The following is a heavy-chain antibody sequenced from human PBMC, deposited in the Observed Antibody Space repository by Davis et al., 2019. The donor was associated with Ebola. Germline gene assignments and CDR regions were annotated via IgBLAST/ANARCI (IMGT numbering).Heavy chain of an antibody. Sequence: GESLKISCAASGFTFSNARMSWVRQAPGKGLEWVGRIKTKTDGGTTNYAAPVKGRFSISRDDSTDTLYLQMSSLKSEDTAVYYCTTVRYSFSYYGLDVWGQGTTVTVSS. D-gene: IGHD2/OR15-2a*01. CDR2: IKTKTDGGTT. J-gene: IGHJ6*02. CDR1: GFTFSNAR. V-gene: IGHV3-15*01. CDR3: TTVRYSFSYYGLDV.